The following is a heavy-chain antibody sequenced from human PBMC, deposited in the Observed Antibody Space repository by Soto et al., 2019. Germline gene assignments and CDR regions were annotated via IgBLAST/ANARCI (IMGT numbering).Heavy chain of an antibody. CDR2: ISSSSSHT. CDR1: GFTFSDFY. D-gene: IGHD3-3*01. Sequence: GGSLRLSCAASGFTFSDFYMYWLRQTPSKGLEWVSSISSSSSHTNYGDSVKGRFTISRDNARKSLFLQMDSLTAEDTAVYYCTKRLFAVVVVGGYDIWGQGTMVTVSS. V-gene: IGHV3-11*06. CDR3: TKRLFAVVVVGGYDI. J-gene: IGHJ3*02.